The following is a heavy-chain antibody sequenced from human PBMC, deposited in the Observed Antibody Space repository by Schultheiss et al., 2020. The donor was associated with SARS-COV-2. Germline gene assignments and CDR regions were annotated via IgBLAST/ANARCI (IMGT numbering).Heavy chain of an antibody. D-gene: IGHD3-10*01. CDR3: ARDKYGSGSYYKRYYYYGMDV. CDR2: IYHSGST. CDR1: GGSVNSGSYY. V-gene: IGHV4-39*07. Sequence: SQTLSLTCTVSGGSVNSGSYYWSWIRQPPGKGLEWIGSIYHSGSTYYNPSLKSRVTISVDTSKNQFSLKLSSVTAADTAVYYCARDKYGSGSYYKRYYYYGMDVWGQGTTVTVSS. J-gene: IGHJ6*02.